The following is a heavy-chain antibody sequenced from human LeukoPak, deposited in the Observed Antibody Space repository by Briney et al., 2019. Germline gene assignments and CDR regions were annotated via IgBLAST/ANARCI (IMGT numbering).Heavy chain of an antibody. CDR2: VWSGGNNK. D-gene: IGHD1-26*01. CDR3: AKDGQVGAIGYFDY. Sequence: GESLKISCAASGFIFTTYGMHWVRQAPGKGLEWVAVVWSGGNNKYYSDSVKGRFTISRDNSKNRLYLEMNSLRAEDTAVYYCAKDGQVGAIGYFDYRGQGTLVTVSS. CDR1: GFIFTTYG. J-gene: IGHJ4*02. V-gene: IGHV3-33*06.